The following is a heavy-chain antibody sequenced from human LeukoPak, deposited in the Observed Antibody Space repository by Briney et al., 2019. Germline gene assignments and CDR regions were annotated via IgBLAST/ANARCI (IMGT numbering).Heavy chain of an antibody. CDR3: ARRSSFGYYDSSGYLDY. CDR2: ISAYNGNT. D-gene: IGHD3-22*01. V-gene: IGHV1-18*01. CDR1: GYTFTSYG. Sequence: ASVKVSCKASGYTFTSYGITWVRQAPGQGLEWMGWISAYNGNTNYAQKIQVRVTMTTDTSTSTAYMELRSLRSDDTAVYYCARRSSFGYYDSSGYLDYWGQGTLVTVSS. J-gene: IGHJ4*02.